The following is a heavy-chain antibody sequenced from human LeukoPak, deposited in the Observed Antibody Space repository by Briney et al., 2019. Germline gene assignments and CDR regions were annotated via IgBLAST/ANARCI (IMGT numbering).Heavy chain of an antibody. J-gene: IGHJ6*02. CDR2: ISYDGSNK. CDR1: GFTFSSYA. CDR3: ARVHRFLEWYYYGMDV. V-gene: IGHV3-30-3*01. Sequence: GGSLRLSCAASGFTFSSYAMPWVRQAPGKGLEWVAVISYDGSNKYYADSVKGRFTISRDNSKNTLYLQMNSLRAEDTAVYYCARVHRFLEWYYYGMDVWGQGTTVTVSS. D-gene: IGHD3-3*01.